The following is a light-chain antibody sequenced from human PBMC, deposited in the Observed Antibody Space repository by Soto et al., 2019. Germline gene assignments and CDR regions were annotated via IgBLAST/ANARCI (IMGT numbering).Light chain of an antibody. V-gene: IGLV2-14*01. CDR1: SSDSGVYNY. J-gene: IGLJ1*01. CDR3: SSHGGANNFYI. CDR2: EVN. Sequence: QSALTQPASVSGAPGQSITFSCTGTSSDSGVYNYVSWYQQHPGKAPKLMIYEVNNRPSGVSNRFSGSKPGNTASLTISGLQAEDEADYYCSSHGGANNFYIFGTGTKVTVL.